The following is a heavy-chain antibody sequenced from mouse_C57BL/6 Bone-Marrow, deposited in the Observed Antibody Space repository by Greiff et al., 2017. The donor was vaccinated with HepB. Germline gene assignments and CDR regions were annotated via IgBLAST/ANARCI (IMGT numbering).Heavy chain of an antibody. Sequence: HVQLQQSGAELVKPGASVKMSCKASGYTFTSYWITWVKQRPGQGLEWIGDIYPGSGSTNYNEKFKGKSTLTVDKSSSTAYMQLSSLTSEDSAVYYCARGYLVYWYFDVWGTGTTVTVSS. CDR1: GYTFTSYW. V-gene: IGHV1-55*01. J-gene: IGHJ1*03. CDR2: IYPGSGST. D-gene: IGHD5-1*01. CDR3: ARGYLVYWYFDV.